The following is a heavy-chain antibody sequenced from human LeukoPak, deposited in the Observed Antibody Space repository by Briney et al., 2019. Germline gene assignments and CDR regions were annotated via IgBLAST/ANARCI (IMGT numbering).Heavy chain of an antibody. CDR3: AKDDGDYYDSSGYQYFQH. CDR1: GGTFRSYA. CDR2: IIPILGIA. J-gene: IGHJ1*01. V-gene: IGHV1-69*04. D-gene: IGHD3-22*01. Sequence: ASVKLSYKASGGTFRSYAIRWVRQAPGQGLEWMGRIIPILGIAHYAQKFQGRVTITADKSTNTAYMELSSLRSEDTAVYYCAKDDGDYYDSSGYQYFQHWGQGTLVTVSS.